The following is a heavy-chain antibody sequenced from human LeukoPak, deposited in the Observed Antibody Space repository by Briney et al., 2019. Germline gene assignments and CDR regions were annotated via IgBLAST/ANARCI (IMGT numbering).Heavy chain of an antibody. CDR1: GYTFTSYG. CDR2: ISPYNGNT. CDR3: ARVLDKYSSGWYNWFDP. V-gene: IGHV1-18*01. Sequence: ASVKVPCKASGYTFTSYGVNWVRQAPGLGLEWMGWISPYNGNTNYAQKLQGRVTMTTDTSTSTAYMELRSLRSDDTAVYYCARVLDKYSSGWYNWFDPWGQGTLVTVSS. D-gene: IGHD6-19*01. J-gene: IGHJ5*02.